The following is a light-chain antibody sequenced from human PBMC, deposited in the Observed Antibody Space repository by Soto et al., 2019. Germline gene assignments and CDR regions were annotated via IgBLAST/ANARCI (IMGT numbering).Light chain of an antibody. Sequence: DIQMTQSPSTLPASVGDIVIITCRASQSIHSWLAWYQQKAGEAPKLLIYKATTLQSGVPSRFSGSGSGTEFSLTISRLQPEDFATYFCQQYDRSSSFGQGTRLEI. CDR1: QSIHSW. J-gene: IGKJ2*01. CDR3: QQYDRSSS. CDR2: KAT. V-gene: IGKV1-5*03.